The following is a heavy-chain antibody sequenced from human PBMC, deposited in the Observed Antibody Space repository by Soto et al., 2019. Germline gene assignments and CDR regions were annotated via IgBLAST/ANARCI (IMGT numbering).Heavy chain of an antibody. CDR2: IYYSGST. CDR3: ARHIRNEAHFDY. CDR1: GGSISSYY. D-gene: IGHD1-1*01. V-gene: IGHV4-59*08. Sequence: SETLSLTCTVSGGSISSYYWSWIRQPPGKGLEWIGYIYYSGSTNYNPSLKSRVTISVDTSKNQFSLKLSSVTAADTAVYYCARHIRNEAHFDYWGQGTLVTVSS. J-gene: IGHJ4*02.